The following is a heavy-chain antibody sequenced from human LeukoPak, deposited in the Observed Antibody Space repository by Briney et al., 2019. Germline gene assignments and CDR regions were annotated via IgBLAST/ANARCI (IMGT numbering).Heavy chain of an antibody. V-gene: IGHV6-1*01. J-gene: IGHJ4*01. Sequence: RSQTLSLTCAISGDRVASNNAAWNWIRQSPSRGLEWLGRTYYRSDWYSDYAVSVKSRITIKPDTSKNQFSLQLNSVTPEDTAVYYCAREGDFFDYSGQGTLVTVSS. CDR1: GDRVASNNAA. D-gene: IGHD3-16*01. CDR2: TYYRSDWYS. CDR3: AREGDFFDY.